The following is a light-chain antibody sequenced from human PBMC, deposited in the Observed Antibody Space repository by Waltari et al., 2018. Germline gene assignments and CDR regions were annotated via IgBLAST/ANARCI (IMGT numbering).Light chain of an antibody. V-gene: IGKV1-5*03. Sequence: DIQMTQSPYTLSASVGDRVTITCRASQSISRNLAWYQQKPGKAPKLLSDKTSSLESGVPSRFRGSGSETEFTLTISSLQPDDLATYYCQQYYSYPWTFGQGTKLEIK. J-gene: IGKJ1*01. CDR1: QSISRN. CDR3: QQYYSYPWT. CDR2: KTS.